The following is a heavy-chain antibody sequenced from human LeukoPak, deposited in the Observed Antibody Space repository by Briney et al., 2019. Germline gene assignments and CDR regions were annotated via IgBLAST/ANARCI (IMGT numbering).Heavy chain of an antibody. Sequence: SETLSLTCTVSGGSISSGGYYWSWIRQPPGKGLEWIGYIYHSGSTYYNPSLKSRVTISVDRSKNQFSLKLSSVTAADTAVYYCARTRGYSYVTGLDYWGQGTLVTVSS. CDR3: ARTRGYSYVTGLDY. CDR1: GGSISSGGYY. J-gene: IGHJ4*02. V-gene: IGHV4-30-2*01. CDR2: IYHSGST. D-gene: IGHD5-18*01.